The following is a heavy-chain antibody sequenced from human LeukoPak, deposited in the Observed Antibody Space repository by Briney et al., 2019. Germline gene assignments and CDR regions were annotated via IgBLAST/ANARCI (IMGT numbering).Heavy chain of an antibody. CDR3: AKDRPNYYGSDGHYYRRNGDY. Sequence: SGGSLRLSCAASGFTFTIYAMSWVRQAPGKGLEWVSSISSTGEYTYYTGSVKGRFTISGDNSKNTLYLHMNSLRGEDTAVYYCAKDRPNYYGSDGHYYRRNGDYWGQGTLVTVSS. CDR1: GFTFTIYA. D-gene: IGHD3-22*01. V-gene: IGHV3-23*01. CDR2: ISSTGEYT. J-gene: IGHJ4*02.